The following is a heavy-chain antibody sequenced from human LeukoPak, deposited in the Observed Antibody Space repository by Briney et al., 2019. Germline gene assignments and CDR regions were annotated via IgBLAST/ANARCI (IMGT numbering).Heavy chain of an antibody. CDR3: ARDLSAFGAHYMDV. CDR2: IKQDGSEK. D-gene: IGHD3-10*01. CDR1: GFTFSSYW. Sequence: GGSLRLSCAASGFTFSSYWMSWVRQAPGKWLEWVANIKQDGSEKYYVDSVKGRFTTSRDNAKNSLYLQMNSLRAEDTAVYYCARDLSAFGAHYMDVWGKGTTVTVSS. J-gene: IGHJ6*03. V-gene: IGHV3-7*01.